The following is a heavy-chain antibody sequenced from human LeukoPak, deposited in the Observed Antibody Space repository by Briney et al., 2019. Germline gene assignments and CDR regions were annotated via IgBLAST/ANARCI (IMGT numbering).Heavy chain of an antibody. J-gene: IGHJ4*02. Sequence: GGSLRLSCAASGFTVSSNYMSWVRQAPGKGLEWVSVVYSGGSTYYADSVKGRFTISRDNSKNTLYLQMNSLRAEDTAVYYCAREGFGSYLDYWGQGTLVTVSS. D-gene: IGHD3-10*01. CDR1: GFTVSSNY. CDR3: AREGFGSYLDY. CDR2: VYSGGST. V-gene: IGHV3-66*01.